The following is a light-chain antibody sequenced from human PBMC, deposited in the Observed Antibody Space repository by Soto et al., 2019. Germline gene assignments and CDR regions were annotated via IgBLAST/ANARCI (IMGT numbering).Light chain of an antibody. Sequence: EIVLTQSPGTLSLSPGERATLSCRASRSLSSSYVVWYQQKPAQAPRLLIYAASRRATGIPDRFSGSGSATEYTLTISRLEAEDFAVYYCQQQGTFGQGTRLEIK. V-gene: IGKV3-20*01. CDR2: AAS. CDR1: RSLSSSY. J-gene: IGKJ2*01. CDR3: QQQGT.